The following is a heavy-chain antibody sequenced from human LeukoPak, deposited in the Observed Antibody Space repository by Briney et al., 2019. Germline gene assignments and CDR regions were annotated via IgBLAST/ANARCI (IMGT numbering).Heavy chain of an antibody. J-gene: IGHJ5*02. V-gene: IGHV1-69*13. D-gene: IGHD6-19*01. CDR2: IIPIFGTA. Sequence: SVKVSCKASGYTFTSYAMNWVRQAPGQGLEWMGGIIPIFGTANYAQKFQGRVTITADESTSTAYMELSSLRSEDTAVYYCARVYSSGWSPNWFDPWGQGTLVTVSS. CDR1: GYTFTSYA. CDR3: ARVYSSGWSPNWFDP.